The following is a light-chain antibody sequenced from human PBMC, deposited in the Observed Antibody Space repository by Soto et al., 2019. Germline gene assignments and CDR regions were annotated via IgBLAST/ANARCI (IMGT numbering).Light chain of an antibody. CDR2: DAS. V-gene: IGKV3-11*01. CDR1: QSVSSY. J-gene: IGKJ5*01. CDR3: QQFHTYPVT. Sequence: EIVLTQSPATLSLSPGERATLSCRASQSVSSYLAWYQQKPGQAPRLLIYDASNRATGIPARFSGSGSGTDFTLTISSLQAEDFATYYCQQFHTYPVTFGQGTRLEIK.